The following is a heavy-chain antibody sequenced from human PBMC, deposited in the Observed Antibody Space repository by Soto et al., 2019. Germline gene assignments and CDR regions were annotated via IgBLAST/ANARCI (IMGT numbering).Heavy chain of an antibody. V-gene: IGHV1-18*01. CDR2: ISAYNGNT. Sequence: ASVKVSCKASGYTFTSYGISWVRQAPGQGLEWMGWISAYNGNTNYAQKLQGRVTMTTDTSTSTAYMELRSLRSDDPAVYYCAREYCSSTSCYLHAFDIWGQGTMVTVSS. CDR1: GYTFTSYG. D-gene: IGHD2-2*01. CDR3: AREYCSSTSCYLHAFDI. J-gene: IGHJ3*02.